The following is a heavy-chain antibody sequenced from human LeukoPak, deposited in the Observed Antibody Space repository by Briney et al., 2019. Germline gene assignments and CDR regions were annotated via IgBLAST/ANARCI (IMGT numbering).Heavy chain of an antibody. J-gene: IGHJ6*03. CDR2: ISSSGSYM. CDR3: ARDLTTVIDYYYYMDV. D-gene: IGHD4-11*01. Sequence: GGSLRLSCAASGLTFSSYSMNWVRQAPGKGLEWVSSISSSGSYMYYADSVKGRFTISRDNAKNSLYLQMNSLRAEDTAVYYCARDLTTVIDYYYYMDVWGKGTTVTVSS. V-gene: IGHV3-21*01. CDR1: GLTFSSYS.